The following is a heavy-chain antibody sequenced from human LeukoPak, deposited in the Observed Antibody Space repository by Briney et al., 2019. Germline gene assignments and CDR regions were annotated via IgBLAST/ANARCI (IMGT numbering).Heavy chain of an antibody. CDR3: ARDRYFDWFFLYLDY. J-gene: IGHJ4*02. Sequence: PGGSLRLSCAASGFTFTSYAMHWVRQAPGKGLEWVAVISNDGTNKYYADSVKGRFTISRDNSKNTLYLQMNSLRPDDTAVYYCARDRYFDWFFLYLDYWGQGTLVTVSS. CDR2: ISNDGTNK. D-gene: IGHD3-9*01. V-gene: IGHV3-30*04. CDR1: GFTFTSYA.